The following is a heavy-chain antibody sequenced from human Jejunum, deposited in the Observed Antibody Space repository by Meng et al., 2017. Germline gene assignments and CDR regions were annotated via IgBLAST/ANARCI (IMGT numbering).Heavy chain of an antibody. CDR2: INHSGST. CDR1: GGSFSGYY. Sequence: QVQLQQWGAGLLKPSETLSLTCAVYGGSFSGYYWTWIRQPPGKGLEWIGEINHSGSTNYNPSLKSRVTMSIDTSKNQFSLKLSSVTAADTAVYYCASNEDYWGQGTLVTVSS. CDR3: ASNEDY. V-gene: IGHV4-34*01. J-gene: IGHJ4*02. D-gene: IGHD2-8*01.